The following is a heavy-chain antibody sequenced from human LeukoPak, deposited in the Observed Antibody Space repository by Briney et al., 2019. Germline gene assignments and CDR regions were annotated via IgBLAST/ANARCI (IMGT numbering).Heavy chain of an antibody. V-gene: IGHV4-39*07. CDR1: GVSISSSTYY. CDR2: INHSGST. CDR3: ARIIVVVPAAMKDAFDI. D-gene: IGHD2-2*01. J-gene: IGHJ3*02. Sequence: SETLSLTCTVSGVSISSSTYYWGWIRQPPGKGLEWIGEINHSGSTNYNPSLKSRVTISVDTSKNQFSLKLSSVTAADTAVYYCARIIVVVPAAMKDAFDIWGQGTMVTVSS.